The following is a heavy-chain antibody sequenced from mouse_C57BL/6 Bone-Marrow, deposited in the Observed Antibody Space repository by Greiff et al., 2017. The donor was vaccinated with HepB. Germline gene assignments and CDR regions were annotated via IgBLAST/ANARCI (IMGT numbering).Heavy chain of an antibody. J-gene: IGHJ4*01. Sequence: EVKLMESGGGLVQPGGSLKLSCAASGFTFSDYGMAWVRQAPRKGPEWVAFISNLAYSIYYADTVTGRFTISRENAKNTLYLEMSSLRSEDTAMYYCARHERYAMDYWGQGTSVTVAS. CDR3: ARHERYAMDY. CDR1: GFTFSDYG. V-gene: IGHV5-15*01. CDR2: ISNLAYSI.